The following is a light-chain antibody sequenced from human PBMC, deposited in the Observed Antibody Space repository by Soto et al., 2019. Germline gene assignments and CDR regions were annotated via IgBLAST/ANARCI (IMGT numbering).Light chain of an antibody. CDR3: TSYAGSNNVV. J-gene: IGLJ2*01. CDR1: SSDVGEYNY. CDR2: EVS. Sequence: QSVLTQPPSASGSPGQSVTFSYTGTSSDVGEYNYVSWYQQHPGKAPKLMIYEVSERPSGVPDRFSGSKSGNTASLTVSGLQAEDEADYYCTSYAGSNNVVFGGGTKLTVL. V-gene: IGLV2-8*01.